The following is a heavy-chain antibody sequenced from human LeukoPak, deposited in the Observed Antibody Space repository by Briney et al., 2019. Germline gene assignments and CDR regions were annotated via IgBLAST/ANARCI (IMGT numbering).Heavy chain of an antibody. CDR1: GGSISSGDYY. V-gene: IGHV4-30-4*08. CDR2: IYYSGST. J-gene: IGHJ5*02. CDR3: ARSPPSPATNFVVQWFDP. D-gene: IGHD2-8*01. Sequence: SSQTLSLTCTVSGGSISSGDYYWSWIRQPPGKGLEWIGYIYYSGSTYYNPSLKSRVTISVDTSKNQFSLKLSSVTAADTAVYYCARSPPSPATNFVVQWFDPWGQGTLVTVSS.